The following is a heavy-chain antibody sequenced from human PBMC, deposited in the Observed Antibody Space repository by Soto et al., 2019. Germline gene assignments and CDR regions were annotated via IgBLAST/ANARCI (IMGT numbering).Heavy chain of an antibody. CDR1: GFTFSSYW. D-gene: IGHD4-4*01. Sequence: EVQLVESGGGLVQPGESLRLSCAASGFTFSSYWMHWIRQAPGKGLVWVSRVSSDGSSTVYANSVKGRLTISRDNAKNTLYLQMNSLRDEDTAVYYCARGLPNYSSFDSWGKGTLVTVSS. V-gene: IGHV3-74*01. CDR2: VSSDGSST. CDR3: ARGLPNYSSFDS. J-gene: IGHJ4*02.